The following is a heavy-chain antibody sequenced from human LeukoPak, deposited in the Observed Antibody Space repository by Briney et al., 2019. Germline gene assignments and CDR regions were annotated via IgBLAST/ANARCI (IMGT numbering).Heavy chain of an antibody. CDR1: GFTFSDYY. D-gene: IGHD6-6*01. V-gene: IGHV3-11*04. J-gene: IGHJ4*02. CDR3: ARGRWQLVPFDY. Sequence: PGGSLRLSCAASGFTFSDYYMSWIRQAPGKGLEWISYISNSGSTIYYADSAKGRFTISRDNAKNSLFLQMNSLRADDTAVYYCARGRWQLVPFDYWGQGTLVTVSS. CDR2: ISNSGSTI.